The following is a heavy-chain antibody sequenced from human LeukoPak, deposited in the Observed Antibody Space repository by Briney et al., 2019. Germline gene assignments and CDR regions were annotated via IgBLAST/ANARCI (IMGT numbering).Heavy chain of an antibody. Sequence: GASVKVSCKVSGYTLTELSMHWVRQAPGKGLEWMGGFDPEDGETIYAQKFQGRVTMTEDTSTDTAYMELSSLRSEDTAVYYCARGHCSSTSCPFGDYYYYYYMDVWGKGTTVTVSS. V-gene: IGHV1-24*01. CDR3: ARGHCSSTSCPFGDYYYYYYMDV. J-gene: IGHJ6*03. D-gene: IGHD2-2*01. CDR1: GYTLTELS. CDR2: FDPEDGET.